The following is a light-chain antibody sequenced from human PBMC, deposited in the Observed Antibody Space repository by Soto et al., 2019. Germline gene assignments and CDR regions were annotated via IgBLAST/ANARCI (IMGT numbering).Light chain of an antibody. CDR2: LGS. CDR1: QSLLHSNGYTY. CDR3: MRAQHNPWT. V-gene: IGKV2-28*01. J-gene: IGKJ1*01. Sequence: DIVMTQSPRSLPVTPGEPASISCRSSQSLLHSNGYTYLDWYLQKPGQSPQLLIYLGSSRASGVPDRFAGSGSGTDFTLKISRVEAEDVGVYYCMRAQHNPWTFGQETKVEIK.